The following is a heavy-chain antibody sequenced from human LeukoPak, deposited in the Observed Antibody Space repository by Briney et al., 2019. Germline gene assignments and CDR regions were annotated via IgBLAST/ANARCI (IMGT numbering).Heavy chain of an antibody. CDR2: IYYSGST. CDR1: GGSISSYY. Sequence: PSATLSLTCTVSGGSISSYYWSWIRQPPGKGLEWIGYIYYSGSTNYNPSLKSRVTISVDTSKNQFSLKLSSVTAADTAVYYCATGWYFDLWGRGTLVTVSS. V-gene: IGHV4-59*01. CDR3: ATGWYFDL. J-gene: IGHJ2*01.